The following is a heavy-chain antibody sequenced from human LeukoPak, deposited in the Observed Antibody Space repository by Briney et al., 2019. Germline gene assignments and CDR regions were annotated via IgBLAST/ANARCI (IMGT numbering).Heavy chain of an antibody. CDR2: TYYRSKWYN. CDR3: ARSTGLRFLEWLTQRGYYYYYMDV. Sequence: SQTLSLTCAISGDSVSSNSAAWNWIRQSPSRGLKWLGRTYYRSKWYNDYAVSVKSRITINPDTSKNQFSLQLNSVTPEDTAVYYCARSTGLRFLEWLTQRGYYYYYMDVWGKGTTVTVSS. D-gene: IGHD3-3*01. CDR1: GDSVSSNSAA. J-gene: IGHJ6*03. V-gene: IGHV6-1*01.